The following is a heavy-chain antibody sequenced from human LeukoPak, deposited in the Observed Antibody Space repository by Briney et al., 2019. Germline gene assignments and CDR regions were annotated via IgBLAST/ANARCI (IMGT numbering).Heavy chain of an antibody. CDR3: AKDVNYSGSGSYYIEYYFDY. CDR2: ISSSGSTK. CDR1: GFTFSSYE. V-gene: IGHV3-48*03. D-gene: IGHD3-10*01. J-gene: IGHJ4*02. Sequence: QPGGSLRLSCAASGFTFSSYEMNWVRQAPGKGLEWVSYISSSGSTKYYADSVKGRFTISRDNSKNTLYLQMNSLRAEDTAVYYCAKDVNYSGSGSYYIEYYFDYWGQGTLVTVSS.